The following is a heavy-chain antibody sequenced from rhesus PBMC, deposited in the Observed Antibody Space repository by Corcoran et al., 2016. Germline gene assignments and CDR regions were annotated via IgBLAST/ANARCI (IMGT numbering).Heavy chain of an antibody. CDR1: GGSISSSNW. CDR3: ATYWAAAGEF. Sequence: QVQLQESGPGLVKPSAPLSLTCAVSGGSISSSNWWSCLRQPPGTGLEWIGYISGSSGSTDYNPSLKSRVTISTDTSKNQFALKLSSVTAADTAVYYGATYWAAAGEFWGQGLRVTVSS. V-gene: IGHV4-65*01. J-gene: IGHJ3*01. D-gene: IGHD3-34*01. CDR2: ISGSSGST.